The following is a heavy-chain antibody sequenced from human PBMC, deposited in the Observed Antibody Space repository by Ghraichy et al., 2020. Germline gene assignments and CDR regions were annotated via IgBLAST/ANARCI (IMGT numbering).Heavy chain of an antibody. CDR3: ARHTTDGSSGWYSVQAHLMEGAREPIDY. Sequence: SETLSLTCTVSGGSISSSSYYWGWIRQPPGKGLEWIGSIYYSGSTYYNPSLKSRVTISVDTSKNQFSLKLSSVTAADTAVYYCARHTTDGSSGWYSVQAHLMEGAREPIDYWGQGTLVTVSS. J-gene: IGHJ4*02. CDR1: GGSISSSSYY. V-gene: IGHV4-39*01. D-gene: IGHD6-19*01. CDR2: IYYSGST.